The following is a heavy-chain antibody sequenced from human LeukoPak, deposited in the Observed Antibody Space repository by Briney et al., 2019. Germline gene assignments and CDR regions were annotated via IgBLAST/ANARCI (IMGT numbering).Heavy chain of an antibody. D-gene: IGHD3-3*01. CDR2: IYYSGST. CDR3: ARAVNAYYDFWSGPQAYGMDV. V-gene: IGHV4-31*03. J-gene: IGHJ6*02. Sequence: SQTLSLTCTVSGGSISSGGYYWSWIRQHPGKGLEWIGYIYYSGSTYYNPSLKSRVTISVDTSKNQFSLKLSSVTAADTAVYYCARAVNAYYDFWSGPQAYGMDVWGQGTTVTVSS. CDR1: GGSISSGGYY.